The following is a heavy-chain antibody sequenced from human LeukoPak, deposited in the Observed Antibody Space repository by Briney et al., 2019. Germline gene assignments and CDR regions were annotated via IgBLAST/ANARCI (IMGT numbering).Heavy chain of an antibody. D-gene: IGHD4-23*01. J-gene: IGHJ4*02. CDR2: IRSKVYGGTT. CDR1: GFTFSSYG. Sequence: PGRSLRLSCAASGFTFSSYGMHWVRQAPGKGLEWVGFIRSKVYGGTTEYAASVKGRFIISRDDSKSIAYLQMNSLKTEDTAVYYCTRDYGGFDYWGQGTLVTVSS. CDR3: TRDYGGFDY. V-gene: IGHV3-49*04.